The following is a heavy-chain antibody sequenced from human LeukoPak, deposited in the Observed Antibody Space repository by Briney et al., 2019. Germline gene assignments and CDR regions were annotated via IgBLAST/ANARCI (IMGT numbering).Heavy chain of an antibody. CDR2: INPNSGGT. D-gene: IGHD3-9*01. CDR3: ARDRSIVGQSGYFDY. CDR1: GYTFTGYY. J-gene: IGHJ4*02. V-gene: IGHV1-2*02. Sequence: GASVKVSCKASGYTFTGYYMHWVRQAPGQGLEWMGWINPNSGGTNYAQKFQGRVTMTRDTSISTAYMELSRLRSDDTAVYYCARDRSIVGQSGYFDYWGQGTLVTVSS.